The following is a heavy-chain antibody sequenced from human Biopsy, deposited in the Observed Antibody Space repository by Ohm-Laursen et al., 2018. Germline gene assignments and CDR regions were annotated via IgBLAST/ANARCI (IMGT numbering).Heavy chain of an antibody. V-gene: IGHV3-48*03. D-gene: IGHD2-2*02. CDR3: ARRIPLYGMDV. CDR1: GFTFTSYE. J-gene: IGHJ6*02. Sequence: SLRLSCAASGFTFTSYELNWVRQASGKGLEWVANIHYTGSPIYNADSVRGRVTISRDNGEYSLFLQMNSLRVDDTAVYYCARRIPLYGMDVWGQGTTVTVSS. CDR2: IHYTGSPI.